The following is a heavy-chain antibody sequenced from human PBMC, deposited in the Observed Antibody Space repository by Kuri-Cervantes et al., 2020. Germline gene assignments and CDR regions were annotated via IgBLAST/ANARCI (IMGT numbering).Heavy chain of an antibody. Sequence: ASVKVSCKASGYTSTSYGISWVRQAPGQGLEWMGWISAYNGNTNYAQKLQGRVTMTTDTSTSTAYMELRSLRSDDTAVYYCARRAAYRHRCYFDYWGQGTLVTVSS. J-gene: IGHJ4*02. D-gene: IGHD1-26*01. CDR1: GYTSTSYG. V-gene: IGHV1-18*01. CDR2: ISAYNGNT. CDR3: ARRAAYRHRCYFDY.